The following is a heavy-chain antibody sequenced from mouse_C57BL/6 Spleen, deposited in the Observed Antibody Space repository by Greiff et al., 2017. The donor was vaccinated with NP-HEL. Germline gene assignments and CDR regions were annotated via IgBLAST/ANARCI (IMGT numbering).Heavy chain of an antibody. Sequence: VQLQQSGAELVRPGASVKLSCKASGYTFTDYYINWVKQRPGQGLEWIARIYPGSGNTYYNEKFKGKATLTADKSSSTAYMQLSSLTSEDSAVYSCERMGNDYAVGARDYWGQGTSVTVSS. J-gene: IGHJ4*01. CDR2: IYPGSGNT. CDR1: GYTFTDYY. V-gene: IGHV1-76*01. D-gene: IGHD2-4*01. CDR3: ERMGNDYAVGARDY.